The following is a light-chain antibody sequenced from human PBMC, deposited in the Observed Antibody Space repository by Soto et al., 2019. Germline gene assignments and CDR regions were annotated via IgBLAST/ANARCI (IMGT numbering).Light chain of an antibody. V-gene: IGLV2-14*01. CDR2: EVT. CDR1: XSDVXDYDY. Sequence: QSVLTQPASVSASPGQSITISCTXTXSDVXDYDYVSWYQQYPGKAPKLIIYEVTNRPSGVSNRFSGSKSGNTASLTISGLQAEDEADYYCSSYTSISTQVFGIGTKLTVL. CDR3: SSYTSISTQV. J-gene: IGLJ1*01.